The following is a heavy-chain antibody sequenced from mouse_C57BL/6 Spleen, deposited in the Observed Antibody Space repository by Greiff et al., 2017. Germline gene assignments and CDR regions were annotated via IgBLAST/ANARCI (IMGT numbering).Heavy chain of an antibody. V-gene: IGHV1-22*01. CDR1: GYTFTDYN. J-gene: IGHJ2*01. CDR2: INPSNGGT. CDR3: ARTGMDY. Sequence: EVPLQQSGPELVMPGASVKMSCKASGYTFTDYNMHWVKQSHGQSLEWIGYINPSNGGTSYNQKVKGKATLTVNKSSRTAYMERRRLTSEDSAVYYCARTGMDYWSQGTTLTVSS. D-gene: IGHD4-1*01.